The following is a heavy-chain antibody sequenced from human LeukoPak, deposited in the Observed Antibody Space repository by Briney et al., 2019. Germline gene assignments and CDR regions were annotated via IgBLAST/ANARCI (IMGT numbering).Heavy chain of an antibody. CDR1: GGSFSGYY. CDR2: INHSGST. Sequence: SGTLSLTCAVYGGSFSGYYWSWIRQPPGKGLEWIGEINHSGSTNYNPSLKSRVTISVDTSKNQFSLKLSSVTAADTAVYYCARMRGIGYNYGYYYYGKDIWGQGTTVTVSS. J-gene: IGHJ6*02. D-gene: IGHD5-18*01. V-gene: IGHV4-34*01. CDR3: ARMRGIGYNYGYYYYGKDI.